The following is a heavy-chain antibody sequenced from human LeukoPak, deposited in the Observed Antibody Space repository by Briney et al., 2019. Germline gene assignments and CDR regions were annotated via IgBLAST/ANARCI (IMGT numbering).Heavy chain of an antibody. CDR2: ISGSDDTT. J-gene: IGHJ3*01. CDR3: ANNRYSSRWRGAFDV. V-gene: IGHV3-23*01. Sequence: GGSLRLSCAASGFTFSSYWMHWVRQAPGKGLEWVSSISGSDDTTYYADSVKGRFTISRDNSKNTLYLQMNSLRAEDTAVYYCANNRYSSRWRGAFDVWGQGTMVTVSS. CDR1: GFTFSSYW. D-gene: IGHD6-13*01.